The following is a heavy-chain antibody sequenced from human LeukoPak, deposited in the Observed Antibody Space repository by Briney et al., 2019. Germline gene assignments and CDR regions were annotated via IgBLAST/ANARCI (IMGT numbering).Heavy chain of an antibody. Sequence: ASVKVSCKASGYTFTGYYMHWVRQAPGQGLEWMGWINPNSGGTNYAQKFQGRVTMTRDTSISTAYMVLSRLRSDDTAVYYCARALWFGELLPYFDYWGQGTLVTVSS. CDR2: INPNSGGT. CDR1: GYTFTGYY. V-gene: IGHV1-2*02. J-gene: IGHJ4*02. D-gene: IGHD3-10*01. CDR3: ARALWFGELLPYFDY.